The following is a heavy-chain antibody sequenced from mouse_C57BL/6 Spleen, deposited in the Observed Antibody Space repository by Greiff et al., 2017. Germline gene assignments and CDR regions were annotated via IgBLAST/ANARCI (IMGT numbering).Heavy chain of an antibody. V-gene: IGHV1-85*01. CDR1: GYTFTSYD. J-gene: IGHJ1*03. CDR3: ARDYGSSYVGYFDV. Sequence: QVQLQQFGPELVKPGASVKLSCKASGYTFTSYDINWVKQRPGQGLEWIGWIYPRDGSTKYNEKFKGKATLTVDTSSSTAYMELHSLTSEDSAVYFCARDYGSSYVGYFDVWGTGTTVTVSS. CDR2: IYPRDGST. D-gene: IGHD1-1*01.